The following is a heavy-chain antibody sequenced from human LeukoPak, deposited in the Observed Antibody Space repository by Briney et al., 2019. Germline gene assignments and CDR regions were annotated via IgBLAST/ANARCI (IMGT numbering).Heavy chain of an antibody. J-gene: IGHJ4*02. D-gene: IGHD6-13*01. CDR1: GFTFSSYG. Sequence: GGSLRLSCAASGFTFSSYGVHWVRQAPGKGLEWVAFIRYDGSNKYYADSVKGRFTISRDSSKNTVYLQMNSLRDEDTAVYYCAKSPYRGGSSWTEFDYWGQGTLVTVSS. CDR3: AKSPYRGGSSWTEFDY. CDR2: IRYDGSNK. V-gene: IGHV3-30*02.